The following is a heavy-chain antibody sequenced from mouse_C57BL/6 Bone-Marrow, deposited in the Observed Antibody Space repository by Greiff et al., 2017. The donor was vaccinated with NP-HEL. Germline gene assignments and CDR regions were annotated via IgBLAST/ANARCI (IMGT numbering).Heavy chain of an antibody. J-gene: IGHJ3*01. CDR2: ISDGGSYT. CDR3: ASYYGSSPWFAY. V-gene: IGHV5-4*01. Sequence: EVLLVESGGGLVKPGGSLKLSCAASGFTFSSYAMSWVRQTPEKRLEWVATISDGGSYTYYPDNLKGRFTISRDNAKNNLYLQMSHLKSEDAAMYYCASYYGSSPWFAYWGQGTLVTVSA. CDR1: GFTFSSYA. D-gene: IGHD1-1*01.